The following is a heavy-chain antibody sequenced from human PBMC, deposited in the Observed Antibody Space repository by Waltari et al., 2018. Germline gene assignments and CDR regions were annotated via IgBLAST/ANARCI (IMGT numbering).Heavy chain of an antibody. J-gene: IGHJ4*02. V-gene: IGHV1-24*01. CDR1: GGTFSSYT. CDR3: AKDRDPMTTVTDY. CDR2: FEPEDGET. D-gene: IGHD4-17*01. Sequence: QVQLVQSGAEVKKPGSSVKVSCKASGGTFSSYTISWVRQAPGKGLEWMEGFEPEDGETIYAQKFQGRVTMTEETSTDTAYMELSSLRAEDTAVYYCAKDRDPMTTVTDYWGQGTLVTVSS.